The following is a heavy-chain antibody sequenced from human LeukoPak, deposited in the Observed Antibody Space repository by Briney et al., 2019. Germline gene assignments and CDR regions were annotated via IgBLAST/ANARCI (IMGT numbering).Heavy chain of an antibody. J-gene: IGHJ3*02. D-gene: IGHD1-26*01. CDR2: IYYSGST. CDR1: GGSISSSSYY. CDR3: ARRGQWELDHALDI. V-gene: IGHV4-39*01. Sequence: SETLSLTCTVSGGSISSSSYYWGWIRQPPGKGLERIGSIYYSGSTYYNPSLKSRVTISVDTSKNQFSLKLSSVTAADTAVYYCARRGQWELDHALDIWGQGTMVTVSS.